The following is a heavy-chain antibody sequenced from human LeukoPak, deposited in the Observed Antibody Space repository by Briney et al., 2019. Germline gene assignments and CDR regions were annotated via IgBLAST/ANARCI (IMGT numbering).Heavy chain of an antibody. D-gene: IGHD6-13*01. CDR2: ISSSSSTI. CDR3: ASNEHSSWPYFDY. J-gene: IGHJ4*02. CDR1: GFTFSSYS. Sequence: GGSLRLSCAASGFTFSSYSMNWVRQAPGKGLEWVSYISSSSSTIYYADSVKGRFTISRDNAKNSLYLQMDSLRAEDTAVYYCASNEHSSWPYFDYWGQGTLVTVSS. V-gene: IGHV3-48*04.